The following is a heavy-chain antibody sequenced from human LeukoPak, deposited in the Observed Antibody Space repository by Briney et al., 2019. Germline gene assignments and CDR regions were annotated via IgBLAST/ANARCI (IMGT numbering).Heavy chain of an antibody. CDR2: IYYSGST. Sequence: SETLSLTCTVSGGSISSYYWSWIRQPPGKGLEWIGYIYYSGSTNYNPSLKSRVTISVDRSKNQFSLKLSSVTAADTAVYYCARDNGDYGDYLDYWGQGTLVTVSS. CDR1: GGSISSYY. D-gene: IGHD4-17*01. CDR3: ARDNGDYGDYLDY. J-gene: IGHJ4*02. V-gene: IGHV4-59*12.